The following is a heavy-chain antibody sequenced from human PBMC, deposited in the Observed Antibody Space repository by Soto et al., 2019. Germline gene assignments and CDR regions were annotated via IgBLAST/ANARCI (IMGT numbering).Heavy chain of an antibody. V-gene: IGHV4-59*13. CDR2: IYNRGTV. CDR3: ARALPELAAAGTGMHDAFDI. J-gene: IGHJ3*02. D-gene: IGHD6-13*01. CDR1: GDSIGSYH. Sequence: PSETLSLTCVVSGDSIGSYHWNWLRQSPGKGLEWIGYIYNRGTVDYNPSLNSRVRISVDRPKNQFSLDLNSVTAEDTAVYYCARALPELAAAGTGMHDAFDIWGQGTMVTVSS.